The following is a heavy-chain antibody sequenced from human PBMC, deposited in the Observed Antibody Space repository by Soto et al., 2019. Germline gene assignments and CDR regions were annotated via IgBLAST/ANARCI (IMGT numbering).Heavy chain of an antibody. Sequence: GGSLRLSCAASGFTFSSYWMSWVRQAPGKGLEWVANIKQDGSEKYYVDSVKGRFTISRDNAKNSLYLQMNSLRAEDTAVYYCARYMVRGLYYFDYWGQGTLVTVSS. J-gene: IGHJ4*02. V-gene: IGHV3-7*03. CDR1: GFTFSSYW. CDR2: IKQDGSEK. CDR3: ARYMVRGLYYFDY. D-gene: IGHD3-10*01.